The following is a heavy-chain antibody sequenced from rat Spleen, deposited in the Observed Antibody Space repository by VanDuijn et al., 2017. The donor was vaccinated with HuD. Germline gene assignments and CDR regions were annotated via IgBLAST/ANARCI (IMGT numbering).Heavy chain of an antibody. CDR1: GFTFSDYG. CDR3: ARRHYGYTDYFDY. D-gene: IGHD1-9*01. Sequence: EVQLVESGGGLVQPGRSLKLSCAASGFTFSDYGMAWVRQAPTKGLEWVATISYGDSSGQSSTYYRDSVKGRFTISRANAKSTLNLQMDSLRSEDTATYYCARRHYGYTDYFDYWGQGVMVTVSS. V-gene: IGHV5-29*01. J-gene: IGHJ2*01. CDR2: ISYGDSSGQSST.